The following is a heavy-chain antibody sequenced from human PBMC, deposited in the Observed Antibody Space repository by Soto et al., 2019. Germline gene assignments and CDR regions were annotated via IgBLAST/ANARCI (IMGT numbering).Heavy chain of an antibody. Sequence: QVRLVESGGGVVQPGGSLRLSCAASGFSFSNYGMHWVRQAPGKGLEWVAVIWYDGSNKYFADSVKGRSSISRDSSKNTLFLQMNSLRFEDTAVYYCARGPGNFYYFDYWDQGILVTVSS. CDR3: ARGPGNFYYFDY. V-gene: IGHV3-33*01. J-gene: IGHJ4*02. CDR2: IWYDGSNK. CDR1: GFSFSNYG. D-gene: IGHD1-7*01.